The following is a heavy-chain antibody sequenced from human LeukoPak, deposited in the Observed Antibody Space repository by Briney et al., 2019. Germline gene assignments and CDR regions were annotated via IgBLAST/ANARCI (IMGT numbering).Heavy chain of an antibody. CDR1: GSTYTGYY. Sequence: GASVKVSCKASGSTYTGYYMHWVRQAPGQGLEWMGWINPNSGGTNYAQKFQGRVTMTRDTSISTAYMELSRLRSDDTAVYYCARGGPYYDSSGPYHWGQGTLVTVSS. CDR2: INPNSGGT. J-gene: IGHJ4*02. V-gene: IGHV1-2*02. CDR3: ARGGPYYDSSGPYH. D-gene: IGHD3-22*01.